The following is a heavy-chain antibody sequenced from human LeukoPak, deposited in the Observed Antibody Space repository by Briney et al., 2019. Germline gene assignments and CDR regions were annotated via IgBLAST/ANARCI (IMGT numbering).Heavy chain of an antibody. CDR2: IIPLFGTA. D-gene: IGHD3-22*01. Sequence: SVKVSCKASGGTFSSYAISWVRQAPGQGLEWMGGIIPLFGTANYAQKFQGRVTITADESTSTAYMVLSSLRSEDTAVYYCARDGFYDSSGYSLYWYFDLWGRGTLVTVSS. CDR3: ARDGFYDSSGYSLYWYFDL. CDR1: GGTFSSYA. V-gene: IGHV1-69*13. J-gene: IGHJ2*01.